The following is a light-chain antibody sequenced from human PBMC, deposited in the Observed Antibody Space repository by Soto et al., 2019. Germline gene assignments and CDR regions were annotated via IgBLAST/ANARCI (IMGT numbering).Light chain of an antibody. CDR3: QQYGNWPVT. Sequence: IVFTQSPSALSLSPGERGTLSCRASQSVSSGYLAWYQHKPGQAPRLLISGASTGATGIPPRFSGSGSGTDFTLTVNSLEPEDIAVYYCQQYGNWPVTFGGGTKVDI. CDR1: QSVSSGY. CDR2: GAS. V-gene: IGKV3-20*01. J-gene: IGKJ4*01.